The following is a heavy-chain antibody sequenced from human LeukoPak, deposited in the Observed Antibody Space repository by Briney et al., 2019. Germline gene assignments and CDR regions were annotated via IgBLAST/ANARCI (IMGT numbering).Heavy chain of an antibody. J-gene: IGHJ4*02. D-gene: IGHD6-19*01. CDR1: GYGFTGYC. CDR2: VYGGYSET. Sequence: GESLKISCQGSGYGFTGYCVAWVRQMPGKGLEWIGIVYGGYSETRYSPSFQGQVTISADKSVSTAYLQWSSLKASDTAMYYCARSWYTSGWYYFDHWGQGTLVTVSS. V-gene: IGHV5-51*01. CDR3: ARSWYTSGWYYFDH.